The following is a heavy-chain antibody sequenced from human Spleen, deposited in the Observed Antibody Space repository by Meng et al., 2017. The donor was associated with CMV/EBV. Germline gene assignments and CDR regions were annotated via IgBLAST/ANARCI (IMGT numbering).Heavy chain of an antibody. CDR2: ISYDGSNE. V-gene: IGHV3-30*18. J-gene: IGHJ4*02. Sequence: GESLKISCAASGFTFSNAWMNWVRQAPGKGLEWVTVISYDGSNEYYADSMKGRFTISRDNSKNTLYLQMNSLRAEDTAVYYCAKRGGSSWFFDYWGQGTLVTVSS. D-gene: IGHD6-13*01. CDR1: GFTFSNAW. CDR3: AKRGGSSWFFDY.